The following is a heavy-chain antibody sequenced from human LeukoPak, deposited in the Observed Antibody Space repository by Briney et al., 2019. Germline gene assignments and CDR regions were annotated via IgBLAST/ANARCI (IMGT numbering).Heavy chain of an antibody. CDR3: AGSPYYYDSRGTYSYFDY. Sequence: SSVKVSFKASGYTFTGYYLHWVGPPPGQGLAWVGWINPNSGSTNYTQKFHGRVTMTRDTSISTAYMELSRLRSDDTAVYYCAGSPYYYDSRGTYSYFDYWGQGTLVTVSS. CDR2: INPNSGST. J-gene: IGHJ4*02. V-gene: IGHV1-2*02. CDR1: GYTFTGYY. D-gene: IGHD3-22*01.